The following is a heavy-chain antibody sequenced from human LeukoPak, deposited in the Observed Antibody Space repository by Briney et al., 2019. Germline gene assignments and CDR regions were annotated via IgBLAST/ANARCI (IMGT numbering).Heavy chain of an antibody. J-gene: IGHJ4*02. V-gene: IGHV4-59*01. CDR3: ARAGKNPLFDY. CDR1: GGSISSYY. CDR2: IYYSGST. Sequence: PSETLSLTCTVSGGSISSYYWSWIRQPPGKGLEWIGYIYYSGSTNYNPSLKSRVTISVDTSKNQFSLKLSSVTAADTAVYYCARAGKNPLFDYWGQGTLVTVSS.